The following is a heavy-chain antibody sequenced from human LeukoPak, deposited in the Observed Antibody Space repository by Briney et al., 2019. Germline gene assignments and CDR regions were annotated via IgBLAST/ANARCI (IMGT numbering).Heavy chain of an antibody. J-gene: IGHJ4*02. CDR2: ICPGDSDT. D-gene: IGHD5-18*01. CDR3: ARTFSPVDTSMNANFDY. V-gene: IGHV5-51*01. CDR1: GYSFTSYW. Sequence: GESLKISCKGSGYSFTSYWIGWVRQMPGKGVEWMGIICPGDSDTRYSPSFQGQVTISADKSISPAYLQWSSLKASDTAMYYCARTFSPVDTSMNANFDYWGQGTLVTVSS.